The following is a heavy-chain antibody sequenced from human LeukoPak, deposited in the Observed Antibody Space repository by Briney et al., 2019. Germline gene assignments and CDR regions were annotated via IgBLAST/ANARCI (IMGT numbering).Heavy chain of an antibody. CDR1: GFTFSDYW. CDR2: IGTTASIT. J-gene: IGHJ3*02. V-gene: IGHV3-11*01. D-gene: IGHD3-10*01. CDR3: ARTYYYGSGNYNDAFDI. Sequence: PGGSLRLSCATSGFTFSDYWMSWVRQAPGKGLEWVSYIGTTASITYYGDSVRGRFTISRDNAKNSLYLQMNSLRAEDTAIYYCARTYYYGSGNYNDAFDIWGQGTMVTVSS.